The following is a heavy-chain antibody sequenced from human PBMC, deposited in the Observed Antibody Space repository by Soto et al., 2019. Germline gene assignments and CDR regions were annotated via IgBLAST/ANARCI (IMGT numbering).Heavy chain of an antibody. Sequence: QVQLQQWGAGLLKPSETLSLTCAVYGGSFSTDYWSWIRQPPGKGLEWIGEINPSGGTNYNPSLKRRVTISVATSKNQCSLKLSSVTAADTAVYYCARVLAARASRDFDYWGQGTLVTVSS. CDR2: INPSGGT. V-gene: IGHV4-34*01. CDR3: ARVLAARASRDFDY. CDR1: GGSFSTDY. D-gene: IGHD6-6*01. J-gene: IGHJ4*02.